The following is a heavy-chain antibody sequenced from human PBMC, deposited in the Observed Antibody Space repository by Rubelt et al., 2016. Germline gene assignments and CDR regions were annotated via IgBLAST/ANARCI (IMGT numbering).Heavy chain of an antibody. CDR2: INHSGST. CDR1: GGSFSGYY. CDR3: AREEAGTSGGGMDV. D-gene: IGHD1-7*01. J-gene: IGHJ6*02. V-gene: IGHV4-34*01. Sequence: QVQLQQWGAGLLKPSETLSLTCAVYGGSFSGYYWSWIRQPPGKGLEWIGEINHSGSTNYNPSLKSRVTISVDTSKNQFSLKLSSVTAADTAVYYCAREEAGTSGGGMDVWGQGTTVTVSS.